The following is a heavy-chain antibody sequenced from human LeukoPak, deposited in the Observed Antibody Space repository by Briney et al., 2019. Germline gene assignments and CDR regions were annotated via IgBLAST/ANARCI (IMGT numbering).Heavy chain of an antibody. CDR1: GFTFSSYA. CDR2: ISGSGGST. J-gene: IGHJ4*02. Sequence: PGGSLRLSCAASGFTFSSYAMSWVRQAPGKGLEWVSAISGSGGSTYYADSVKGRFTISRDNAKNTVVLQMNSLSAEDTAVYYCATGGAQYYDYWGQGTVVTVSS. V-gene: IGHV3-23*01. D-gene: IGHD3-16*01. CDR3: ATGGAQYYDY.